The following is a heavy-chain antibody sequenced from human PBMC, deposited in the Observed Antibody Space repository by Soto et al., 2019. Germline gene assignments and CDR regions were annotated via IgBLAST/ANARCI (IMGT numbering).Heavy chain of an antibody. CDR2: IYYSGST. CDR1: GDSITDYY. J-gene: IGHJ6*03. CDR3: ARAITMVRGVIHYYYYMDV. D-gene: IGHD3-10*01. Sequence: PSETLSLTCTVSGDSITDYYWSWIRQPPGKGLEWIGYIYYSGSTNYNPSLKSRVTISVDTSKNQFSLKLSSVTAADTAVYYCARAITMVRGVIHYYYYMDVWGKGTTVTVSS. V-gene: IGHV4-59*01.